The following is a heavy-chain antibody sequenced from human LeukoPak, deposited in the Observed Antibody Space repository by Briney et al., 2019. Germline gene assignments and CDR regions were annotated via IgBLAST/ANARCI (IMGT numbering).Heavy chain of an antibody. D-gene: IGHD3-9*01. CDR3: ARDTVGYFDWSPFDY. V-gene: IGHV4-4*07. CDR1: GGSISSYY. J-gene: IGHJ4*02. CDR2: IYTSGST. Sequence: SETLPLTCTVSGGSISSYYWSWIRQPAGKGLEWIGRIYTSGSTNYNPSLKSRVTMSVDTSKNQFSLKLSSVTAADTAVYYCARDTVGYFDWSPFDYWGQGTLVTVSS.